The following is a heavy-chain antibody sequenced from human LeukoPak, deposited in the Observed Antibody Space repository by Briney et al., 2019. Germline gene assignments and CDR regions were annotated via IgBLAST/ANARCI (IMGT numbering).Heavy chain of an antibody. J-gene: IGHJ6*02. V-gene: IGHV3-21*01. CDR3: ARDDLYSSGWYSRNGMDV. CDR1: GFSFSNAW. CDR2: ISSSSSYI. Sequence: PGGSLRLSCAASGFSFSNAWMNWVRQAPGKGLEWVSSISSSSSYIYYADSVKGRFTISRDNAKNSLYLQMNSLRAEDTAVYYCARDDLYSSGWYSRNGMDVWGQGTTVTVSS. D-gene: IGHD6-19*01.